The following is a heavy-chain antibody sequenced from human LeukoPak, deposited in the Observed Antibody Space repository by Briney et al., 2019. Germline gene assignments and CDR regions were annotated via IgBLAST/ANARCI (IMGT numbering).Heavy chain of an antibody. V-gene: IGHV4-30-2*01. CDR3: ARDPEGPGLDAFDI. CDR1: GGSISSGDYY. Sequence: SETLSLTCTVSGGSISSGDYYWSWIRQPPGKGLEWIGYIYHSGSTYYNPSLKSRVTISVDRSKNQFSLKLSSVTAADTAVYYCARDPEGPGLDAFDIWGQGTMVTVSS. J-gene: IGHJ3*02. CDR2: IYHSGST.